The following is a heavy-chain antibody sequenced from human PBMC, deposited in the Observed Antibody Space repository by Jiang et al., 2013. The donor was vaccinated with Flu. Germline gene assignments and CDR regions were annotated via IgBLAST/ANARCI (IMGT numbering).Heavy chain of an antibody. Sequence: KASGYTFTSHSIHWVRQAPGQGLEWMGWINADNSDTYYSPKFQDRITFTRDTSASAAYLEFSSLRSEDTAVYYCARDGEQWLDYYFDYWGQGTLVTVSS. J-gene: IGHJ4*02. CDR2: INADNSDT. CDR1: GYTFTSHS. V-gene: IGHV1-3*01. D-gene: IGHD6-19*01. CDR3: ARDGEQWLDYYFDY.